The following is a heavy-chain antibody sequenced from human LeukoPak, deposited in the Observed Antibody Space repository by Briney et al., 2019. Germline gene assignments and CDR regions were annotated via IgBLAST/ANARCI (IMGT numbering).Heavy chain of an antibody. J-gene: IGHJ3*02. CDR2: ISAYNGNT. V-gene: IGHV1-18*01. CDR1: GYTFTSYG. D-gene: IGHD3-3*01. Sequence: ASVKVSCKASGYTFTSYGISWVRQAPGQGLEWMGWISAYNGNTNYAQKLQGRVTMTTDTSTSTAYMEPRSLRSDDTAVYYCARERDTIFGVVIFPGAFDIWGQGTMVTVSS. CDR3: ARERDTIFGVVIFPGAFDI.